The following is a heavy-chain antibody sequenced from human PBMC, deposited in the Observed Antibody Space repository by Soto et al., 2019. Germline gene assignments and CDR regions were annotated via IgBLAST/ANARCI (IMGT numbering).Heavy chain of an antibody. CDR3: AKGGRQWLVTSAFNY. V-gene: IGHV3-30*18. Sequence: VQLVESGGGVVQPGRSLRLSCAASGFTFSDYAMHWVRQAPGKGLEWVAVVSHDGRNTHYADSVTGRFTISRDSSKNTVSLDLTSRRAEDTAVYYCAKGGRQWLVTSAFNYWGQGALVTVSS. D-gene: IGHD6-19*01. J-gene: IGHJ4*02. CDR1: GFTFSDYA. CDR2: VSHDGRNT.